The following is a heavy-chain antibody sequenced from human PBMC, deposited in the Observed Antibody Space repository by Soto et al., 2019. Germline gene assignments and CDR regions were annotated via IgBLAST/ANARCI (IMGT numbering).Heavy chain of an antibody. V-gene: IGHV4-59*12. CDR3: ARGGSSSYDILTGDSGDYFDP. CDR2: IHYSGST. D-gene: IGHD3-9*01. CDR1: GGSISGFY. J-gene: IGHJ5*02. Sequence: SETLSLTCTVSGGSISGFYWSWIRQSPGKGLEWIGNIHYSGSTNYTPSLKSRVTISVDTSKNQFSLKLRSVTAADTAVYYCARGGSSSYDILTGDSGDYFDPWGQGTLVTVS.